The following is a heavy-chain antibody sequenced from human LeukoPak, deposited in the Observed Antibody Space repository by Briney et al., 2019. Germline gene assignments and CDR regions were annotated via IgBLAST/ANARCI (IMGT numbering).Heavy chain of an antibody. CDR3: AKGGGTYLDWYFDL. J-gene: IGHJ2*01. V-gene: IGHV3-9*01. D-gene: IGHD1-26*01. CDR2: ISWNSGSI. Sequence: PGGSLRLSCAASGFTFDDYAMHWVRQPPGKGLEWVSGISWNSGSIGYADSVKDRFTISRDNAKNSLYLQMNSLRAEDTALYYCAKGGGTYLDWYFDLWGRGTLVTVSS. CDR1: GFTFDDYA.